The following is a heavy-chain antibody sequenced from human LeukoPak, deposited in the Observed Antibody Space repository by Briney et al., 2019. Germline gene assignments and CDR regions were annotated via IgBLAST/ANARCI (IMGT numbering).Heavy chain of an antibody. V-gene: IGHV3-23*01. J-gene: IGHJ5*02. CDR1: GFTFSSYA. CDR2: ISGSGGST. CDR3: AKLGARITIFGLGKVDP. D-gene: IGHD3-3*01. Sequence: PGGSLRLSCAASGFTFSSYAMSGVRQAPGKGLEWVSAISGSGGSTYYADSVKGRFTISRDNSKNTLYLQMNSLRAEDTAVYYCAKLGARITIFGLGKVDPWGQGTLVTVSS.